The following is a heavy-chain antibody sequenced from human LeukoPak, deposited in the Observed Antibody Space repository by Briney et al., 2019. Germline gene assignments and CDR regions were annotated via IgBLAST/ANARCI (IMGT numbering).Heavy chain of an antibody. D-gene: IGHD6-19*01. CDR3: AKSIAVAFYS. CDR1: GFTFSSYE. V-gene: IGHV3-48*03. CDR2: ISSSGSTI. J-gene: IGHJ4*02. Sequence: PGGSLRLSCAASGFTFSSYEMNWVRQAPGKGLEWVSYISSSGSTIYYADSVKGRLTISRDNAKNTLYLQMNSLRAEDTAVYYCAKSIAVAFYSWGQGTLVTVSS.